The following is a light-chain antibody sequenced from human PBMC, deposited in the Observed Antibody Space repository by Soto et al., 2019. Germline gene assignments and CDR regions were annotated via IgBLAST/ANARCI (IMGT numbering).Light chain of an antibody. CDR2: RAS. CDR1: QSISTW. V-gene: IGKV1-5*03. J-gene: IGKJ3*01. CDR3: QQYTTYSGT. Sequence: DIRMTQSPSTLSASVGDRVTITCRASQSISTWLAWYQQKPGTAPKLLIYRASNLESGVPSRFSGSGSGTEFTLTISSLQPDDFATYYCQQYTTYSGTFGPGTKVDIK.